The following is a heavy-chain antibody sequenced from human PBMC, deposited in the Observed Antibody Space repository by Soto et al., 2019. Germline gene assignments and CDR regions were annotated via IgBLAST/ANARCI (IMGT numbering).Heavy chain of an antibody. CDR3: AREQDGWGRGLVNWFDP. CDR2: ISSSSSYI. V-gene: IGHV3-21*01. Sequence: EVQLVESGGGLVKPGGSLRLSCAASGFTFSSYSMNWVRQAPGKGLEWVSSISSSSSYIYYADSVKGRFTISRDNAKNSLYLQMNSLRAEDTAVYYCAREQDGWGRGLVNWFDPWGQGTLVTISS. J-gene: IGHJ5*02. D-gene: IGHD3-16*01. CDR1: GFTFSSYS.